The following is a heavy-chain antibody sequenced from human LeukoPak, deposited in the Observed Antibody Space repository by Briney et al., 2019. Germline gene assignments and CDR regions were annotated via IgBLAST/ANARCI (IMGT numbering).Heavy chain of an antibody. CDR3: ARRGSFNWFDP. CDR1: GGSISNYY. V-gene: IGHV4-59*01. D-gene: IGHD3-10*01. CDR2: VYYSGTT. Sequence: SSETLSLTCTVSGGSISNYYWNWIRQPPGKGLEWIGYVYYSGTTNYNPSLKSRVTISVDTSKNQFSLKLSSVTAADTAAYYCARRGSFNWFDPWGQGTLVTVSS. J-gene: IGHJ5*02.